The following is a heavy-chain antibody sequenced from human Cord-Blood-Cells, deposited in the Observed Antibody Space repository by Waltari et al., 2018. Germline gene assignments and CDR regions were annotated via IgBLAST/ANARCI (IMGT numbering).Heavy chain of an antibody. D-gene: IGHD3-10*01. J-gene: IGHJ4*02. CDR1: GGSIGSSSYY. V-gene: IGHV4-39*01. CDR3: ARLNRGSGSYYGGYYFDY. Sequence: QLQLQESGPGLVKPSETLSLTCTVSGGSIGSSSYYWGWIRQPPGKGLEWIGSIYYSGSTYYNPSLKSRVTISVDTSKNQFSLKLSSVTAADTAVYYCARLNRGSGSYYGGYYFDYWGQGTLVTVSS. CDR2: IYYSGST.